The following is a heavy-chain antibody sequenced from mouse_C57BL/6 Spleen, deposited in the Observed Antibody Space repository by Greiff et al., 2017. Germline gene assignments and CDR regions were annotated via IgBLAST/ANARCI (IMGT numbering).Heavy chain of an antibody. CDR3: ARPPGPYFDY. V-gene: IGHV5-6*01. J-gene: IGHJ2*01. CDR2: ISSGGSYT. CDR1: GFTFSSYG. Sequence: EVKLVESGGDLVKPGGSLKLSCAASGFTFSSYGMSWVRQTPDKRLEWVATISSGGSYTYYPDSVKGRFTISRDNAKNTLYLQMSSLKSEDTAMYYCARPPGPYFDYWGPGTTLTVSS.